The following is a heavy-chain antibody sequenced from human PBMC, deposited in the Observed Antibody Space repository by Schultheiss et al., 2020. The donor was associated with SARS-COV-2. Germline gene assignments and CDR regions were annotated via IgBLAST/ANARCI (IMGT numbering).Heavy chain of an antibody. D-gene: IGHD2-2*01. CDR1: GFTFSSYA. CDR3: ARDPTGGPQLPLPLGWFDP. J-gene: IGHJ5*02. Sequence: GGSLRLSCAASGFTFSSYAMHWVRQAPGKGLEWVAVISYDGGSNKYYADSVKGRFIISRDNSKNTLYLQMHSLRAEDTAVYYCARDPTGGPQLPLPLGWFDPWGQGTLVTVSS. V-gene: IGHV3-30-3*01. CDR2: ISYDGGSNK.